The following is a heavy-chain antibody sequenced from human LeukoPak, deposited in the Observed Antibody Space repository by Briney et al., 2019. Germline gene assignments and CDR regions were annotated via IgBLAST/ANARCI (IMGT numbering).Heavy chain of an antibody. CDR2: IYSGGST. D-gene: IGHD6-13*01. J-gene: IGHJ4*02. Sequence: GGSLRLSCAASGFTVSSNYMSWVRQAPGKGLEWVSVIYSGGSTYYADSVKGRFTISRDNAKNSLYLQMNSLRAEDTAVYYCAGGPYSSSFCDYWGQGTLVTVSS. CDR1: GFTVSSNY. V-gene: IGHV3-53*01. CDR3: AGGPYSSSFCDY.